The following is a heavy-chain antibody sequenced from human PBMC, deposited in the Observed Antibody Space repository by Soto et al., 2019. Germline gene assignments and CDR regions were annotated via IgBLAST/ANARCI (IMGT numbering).Heavy chain of an antibody. V-gene: IGHV3-9*01. CDR1: GFTFDDYA. CDR3: AGGNVWFGEFGYYMDV. CDR2: ISWNSGSI. Sequence: GGSLRLSCAASGFTFDDYAMHWVRQAPGKGLEWVSGISWNSGSIGYADSVKGRFTISRDNAKNSLYLQMNSLRAEDTALYYCAGGNVWFGEFGYYMDVWGKGTTVTVSS. J-gene: IGHJ6*03. D-gene: IGHD3-10*01.